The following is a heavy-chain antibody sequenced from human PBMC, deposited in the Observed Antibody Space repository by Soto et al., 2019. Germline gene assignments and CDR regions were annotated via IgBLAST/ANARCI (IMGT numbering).Heavy chain of an antibody. CDR2: IYWDDDN. J-gene: IGHJ5*02. V-gene: IGHV2-5*02. Sequence: QITLKESGPTLVKPTQTLTLTCTFSGFSLSNNGEAVGWFRQSPGKALEWLVLIYWDDDNRYNPTLRTRLSTTKDTSKNQVVLTLTNMDPVVTATYYCARYVATSPAGWFEPWGQGIPVTVSS. D-gene: IGHD3-10*02. CDR1: GFSLSNNGEA. CDR3: ARYVATSPAGWFEP.